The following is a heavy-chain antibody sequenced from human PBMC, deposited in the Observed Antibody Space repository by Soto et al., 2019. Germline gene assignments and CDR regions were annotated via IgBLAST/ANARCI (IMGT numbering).Heavy chain of an antibody. V-gene: IGHV4-59*08. CDR3: ARHKGAWQWEFDY. CDR1: GGSISSYY. D-gene: IGHD1-26*01. CDR2: IYYSGST. Sequence: LSLTCTVSGGSISSYYWSWIRQPPGKGLEWIGYIYYSGSTNYNPSLKSRVTISVDTSKNQFSLKLSSVAAADTAVYYCARHKGAWQWEFDYWGQGTLVTV. J-gene: IGHJ4*02.